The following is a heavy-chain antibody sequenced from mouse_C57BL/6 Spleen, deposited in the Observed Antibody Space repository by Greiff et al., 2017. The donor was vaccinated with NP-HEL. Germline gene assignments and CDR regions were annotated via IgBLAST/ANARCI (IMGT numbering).Heavy chain of an antibody. V-gene: IGHV1-20*01. CDR1: GYSFTGYF. CDR3: AKAYGNYGSSWFAY. D-gene: IGHD2-1*01. Sequence: VQLQQSGPELVKPGDSVKISCKASGYSFTGYFMNWVMQSHGKSLEWIGRINPYNGATFYNQKFKGKATLTVDKSSSTAHMERRSLTSEDSAVYYCAKAYGNYGSSWFAYWGQGTLVTVSA. CDR2: INPYNGAT. J-gene: IGHJ3*01.